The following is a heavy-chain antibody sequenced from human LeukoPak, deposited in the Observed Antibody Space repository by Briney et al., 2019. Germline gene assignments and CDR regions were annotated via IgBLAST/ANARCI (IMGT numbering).Heavy chain of an antibody. J-gene: IGHJ5*02. CDR2: MYYSANT. D-gene: IGHD3-3*01. CDR1: GASISGYY. CDR3: ARVSADYDFWSGYLVSWFDP. V-gene: IGHV4-59*01. Sequence: PSETLSLTCTVSGASISGYYWTWIRQPPGKGLEWIGQMYYSANTNYNPYLKSRVTISVDTSKNQFSLKLSSVTAADTAVYYCARVSADYDFWSGYLVSWFDPWGQGTLVTVSS.